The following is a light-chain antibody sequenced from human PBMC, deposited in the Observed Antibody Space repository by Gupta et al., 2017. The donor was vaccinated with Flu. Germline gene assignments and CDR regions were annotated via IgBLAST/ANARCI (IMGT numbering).Light chain of an antibody. Sequence: PSSLAASVGDKVTITCRASQHIRNDLAWYQQRPGKAPKLLIYGAFNLQSGVPSRFSGSVSGTDFTLTISSLQPEDFATYYCRQDDISPRTFGQGTKLEIK. J-gene: IGKJ2*01. CDR1: QHIRND. V-gene: IGKV1-6*01. CDR2: GAF. CDR3: RQDDISPRT.